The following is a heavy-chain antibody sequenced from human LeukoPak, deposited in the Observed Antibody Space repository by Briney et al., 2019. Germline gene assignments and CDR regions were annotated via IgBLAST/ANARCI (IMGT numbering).Heavy chain of an antibody. J-gene: IGHJ4*02. CDR1: GGSISSYY. D-gene: IGHD6-13*01. CDR3: ASYSSLYFDY. CDR2: IYYSGST. V-gene: IGHV4-59*01. Sequence: PSETLSLTCTVSGGSISSYYWSWIRQPPGKGLEWIGYIYYSGSTNYNPSLKSRVTISVDTSKNQFSLKLSSVTAADTAVYYCASYSSLYFDYWGQGTLVTVPS.